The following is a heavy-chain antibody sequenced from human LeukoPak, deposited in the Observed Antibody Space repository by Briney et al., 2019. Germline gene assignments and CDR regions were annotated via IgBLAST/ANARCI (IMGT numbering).Heavy chain of an antibody. CDR1: VGSNSSGDYY. CDR2: IYYSESN. J-gene: IGHJ4*02. Sequence: SDTLSLICTFSVGSNSSGDYYWTWIRQHPGKGLEWIGHIYYSESNNYNPSLKSRVTISVNTSKNQFTLKLSSVTAAETAVYYCARVDPDSSSTLEVFDYWGQGTLVTVSS. V-gene: IGHV4-61*08. CDR3: ARVDPDSSSTLEVFDY. D-gene: IGHD6-6*01.